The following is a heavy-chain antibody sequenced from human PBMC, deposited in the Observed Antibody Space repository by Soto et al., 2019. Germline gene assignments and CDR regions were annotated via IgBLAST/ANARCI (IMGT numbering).Heavy chain of an antibody. D-gene: IGHD2-15*01. CDR2: IIPIFGTA. Sequence: ASVKVSCKASRGTFSSYAISWVRQAPGQGLEWMGGIIPIFGTANYAQKFQGRVTITADKSTSTAYMELSSLRSEDTAVYYCASSVVAATPSWFDPWGQGTLVTVSS. V-gene: IGHV1-69*06. CDR3: ASSVVAATPSWFDP. CDR1: RGTFSSYA. J-gene: IGHJ5*02.